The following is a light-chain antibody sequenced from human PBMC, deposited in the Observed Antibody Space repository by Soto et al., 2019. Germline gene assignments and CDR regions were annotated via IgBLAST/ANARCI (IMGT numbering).Light chain of an antibody. CDR3: ALWDNSLSGPV. Sequence: QSVLTQPPSASGTPGQRVTISCSGSSSNIGINSVYWYQQLPGTAPKLLIYRNNQRPSGVPDRFSGSKSGTSASLAISGLRSEDEADYYCALWDNSLSGPVFGGGTKVTVL. J-gene: IGLJ3*02. V-gene: IGLV1-47*02. CDR1: SSNIGINS. CDR2: RNN.